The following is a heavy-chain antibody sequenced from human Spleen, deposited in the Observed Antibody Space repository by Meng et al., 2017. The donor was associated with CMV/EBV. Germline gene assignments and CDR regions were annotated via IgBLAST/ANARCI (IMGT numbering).Heavy chain of an antibody. J-gene: IGHJ4*02. CDR1: RFTFNRYS. V-gene: IGHV3-30-3*01. CDR2: ISDDGSRA. D-gene: IGHD3-10*01. Sequence: LSLTCAASRFTFNRYSMHWVRQSPGKGLEWVALISDDGSRAYYADSVKGRCTISRDNSKNTLYLQMNSLGVEDTAVYYCTRYLVRGGRGPVRGVPGGDWGQGTLVTVSS. CDR3: TRYLVRGGRGPVRGVPGGD.